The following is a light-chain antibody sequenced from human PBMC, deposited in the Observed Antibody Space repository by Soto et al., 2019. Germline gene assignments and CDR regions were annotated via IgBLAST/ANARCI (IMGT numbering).Light chain of an antibody. Sequence: EIVLTQSPGTLSLSPGERATLSCRASQSVRSNFLAWYQQKPGQAPRLLIYGASSRATGIPDRFSGSVSRTDFTLTISRLEPEDFAVYYCQQYGSSPWTFGQGTKVDIK. J-gene: IGKJ1*01. CDR3: QQYGSSPWT. V-gene: IGKV3-20*01. CDR1: QSVRSNF. CDR2: GAS.